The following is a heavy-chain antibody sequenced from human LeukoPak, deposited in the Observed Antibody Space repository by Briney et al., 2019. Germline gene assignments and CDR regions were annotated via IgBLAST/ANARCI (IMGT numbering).Heavy chain of an antibody. D-gene: IGHD3-22*01. CDR1: GFTFSDYG. V-gene: IGHV3-33*08. CDR2: IWYDGSNK. CDR3: VRELPPVVQYYFDY. Sequence: GGSLRLSCAASGFTFSDYGMHWVRQAPGKGLEWVAVIWYDGSNKYYADSVKGRFTISRDNSRNTLYLQMNSLRAEDTAVYYCVRELPPVVQYYFDYWGPGTLVTVSS. J-gene: IGHJ4*02.